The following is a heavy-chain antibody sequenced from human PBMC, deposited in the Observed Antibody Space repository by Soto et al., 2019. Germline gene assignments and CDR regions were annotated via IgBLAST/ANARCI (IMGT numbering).Heavy chain of an antibody. CDR3: ARYLTIFGVVPSAYYYYGMDV. CDR2: INPNSGGT. V-gene: IGHV1-2*04. Sequence: EASVKVSCKASGYTFTGYYMHWVRQAPGQGLEWMGWINPNSGGTNYAQKFQGWVTMTRDTSISTAYMELSRLRSDDTAVYYCARYLTIFGVVPSAYYYYGMDVWGQGTTVTVSS. J-gene: IGHJ6*02. CDR1: GYTFTGYY. D-gene: IGHD3-3*01.